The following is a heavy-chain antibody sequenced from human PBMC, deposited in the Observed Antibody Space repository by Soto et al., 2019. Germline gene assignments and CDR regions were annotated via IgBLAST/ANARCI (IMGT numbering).Heavy chain of an antibody. D-gene: IGHD1-7*01. V-gene: IGHV1-18*01. CDR1: GYTFTSYG. CDR3: ARDRGYNWNYGWFDP. Sequence: ASVKVSCKASGYTFTSYGISWVRQAPGQGLEWMGRISAYNGNTNYAQKLQGRVTMTTDTSTSTAYMELRSLRSDDTAVYYCARDRGYNWNYGWFDPWGQGTLVTVSS. CDR2: ISAYNGNT. J-gene: IGHJ5*02.